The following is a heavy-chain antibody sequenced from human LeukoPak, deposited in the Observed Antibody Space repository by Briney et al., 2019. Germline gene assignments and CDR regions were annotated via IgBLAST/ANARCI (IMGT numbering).Heavy chain of an antibody. D-gene: IGHD3-10*01. J-gene: IGHJ4*02. CDR1: GYTFTTYA. Sequence: ASVKVSCKASGYTFTTYAMNWVRQAPGQGLEWMGIINPSGGSTSYAQKFQGRVTMTRDTSTSTVYMELSSLRSEDTAVYYCARAITMVRGVSWGYWGQGTLVTVSS. CDR2: INPSGGST. CDR3: ARAITMVRGVSWGY. V-gene: IGHV1-46*01.